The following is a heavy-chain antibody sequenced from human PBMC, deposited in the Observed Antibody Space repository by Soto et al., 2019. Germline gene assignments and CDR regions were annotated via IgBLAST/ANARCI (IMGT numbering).Heavy chain of an antibody. CDR3: ATDSYSGYDLEGYYFEY. V-gene: IGHV1-24*01. CDR1: GHTLTELS. CDR2: FDPEGGEE. D-gene: IGHD5-12*01. Sequence: ASVKVSCKISGHTLTELSIHWVRQAPGKGLEWMGGFDPEGGEEIYAQKWHGRVTVTEDTVTGTAYMELSSLRPEDTAVYYCATDSYSGYDLEGYYFEYWGQGTMVTVSS. J-gene: IGHJ4*02.